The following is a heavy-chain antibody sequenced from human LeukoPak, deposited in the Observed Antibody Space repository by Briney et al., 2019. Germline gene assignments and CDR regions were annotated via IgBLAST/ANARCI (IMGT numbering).Heavy chain of an antibody. Sequence: ASVKVSCKASGYTFTSYAMHWVRQAPGQRLEWMGWINAGNGNTKYSQKFQGRVTITRDTSASTAYMELSSLRSEDTAVYYCARVFGDSSSWYLGFDYWGQGTLVTVSS. CDR2: INAGNGNT. CDR1: GYTFTSYA. D-gene: IGHD6-13*01. V-gene: IGHV1-3*01. CDR3: ARVFGDSSSWYLGFDY. J-gene: IGHJ4*02.